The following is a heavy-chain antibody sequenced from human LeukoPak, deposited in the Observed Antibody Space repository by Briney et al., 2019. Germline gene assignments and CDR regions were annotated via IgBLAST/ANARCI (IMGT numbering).Heavy chain of an antibody. CDR2: INHSGST. J-gene: IGHJ3*02. D-gene: IGHD1-14*01. V-gene: IGHV4-34*01. Sequence: SETLSLTCAVYGGSFSGYYWSWIRQPPGKGLEWIGEINHSGSTNYNPSLESRVTISVDTSKNQFSLKLSSVTAADTAVYYCARGGQPMGAFDIWGQGTMVTVSS. CDR1: GGSFSGYY. CDR3: ARGGQPMGAFDI.